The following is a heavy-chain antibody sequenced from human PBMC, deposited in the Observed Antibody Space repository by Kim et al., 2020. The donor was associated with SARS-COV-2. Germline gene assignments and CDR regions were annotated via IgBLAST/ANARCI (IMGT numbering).Heavy chain of an antibody. V-gene: IGHV4-39*01. Sequence: SETLSLTCTVSGGSISSSSYYWGWIRQPPGKGLEWIGSIYYSGSTYYNPSLKSRVTISVVTSKNQFSLKLSSVTAADTAVYYCARHVGITMIVVVIRGWFDPWGQGTLVTVSS. CDR2: IYYSGST. CDR1: GGSISSSSYY. CDR3: ARHVGITMIVVVIRGWFDP. D-gene: IGHD3-22*01. J-gene: IGHJ5*02.